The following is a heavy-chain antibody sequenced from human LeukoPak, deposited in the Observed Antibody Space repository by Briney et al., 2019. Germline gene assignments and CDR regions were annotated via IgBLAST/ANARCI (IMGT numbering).Heavy chain of an antibody. CDR1: GGTFSSYA. D-gene: IGHD3-10*01. CDR2: IIPIFGTA. CDR3: ARVVWFGELREYYYYMDV. Sequence: EASVKVSCKASGGTFSSYAISWVRQAPGQGLEWMGGIIPIFGTANYAQKFQGRVTITTDESTSRAYMELSSLRSEDTAVYYCARVVWFGELREYYYYMDVWGKGTTVTVSS. J-gene: IGHJ6*03. V-gene: IGHV1-69*05.